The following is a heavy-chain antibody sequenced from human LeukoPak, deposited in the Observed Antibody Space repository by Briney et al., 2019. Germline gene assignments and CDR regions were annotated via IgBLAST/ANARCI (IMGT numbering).Heavy chain of an antibody. D-gene: IGHD2-15*01. Sequence: GGSLRLSCAAPGITFVVYVMSWVRPAPGKGLERVSGINWNGGSTGYADSVKGRFTLSTDKATKSLYLQMNTVRAEDTALYYSARESGYCSGCSCAGEAFDIWGQGTMVTVSS. CDR1: GITFVVYV. J-gene: IGHJ3*02. CDR2: INWNGGST. CDR3: ARESGYCSGCSCAGEAFDI. V-gene: IGHV3-20*04.